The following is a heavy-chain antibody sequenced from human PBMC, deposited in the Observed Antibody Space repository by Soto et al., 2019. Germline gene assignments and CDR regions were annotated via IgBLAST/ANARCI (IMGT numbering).Heavy chain of an antibody. J-gene: IGHJ3*01. D-gene: IGHD6-19*01. CDR3: ATEQTCSGWGAFDD. CDR2: INKDGNEK. V-gene: IGHV3-7*01. CDR1: GFTFSASW. Sequence: EVQLVESGGGLVQPGGSLRLSCSASGFTFSASWMSWVRQAPGKGLEWVGNINKDGNEKNYMDSVKGRFTISRDNAQNSRYLEMNRLKGEDTAVYYCATEQTCSGWGAFDDLGQGTMVNVSS.